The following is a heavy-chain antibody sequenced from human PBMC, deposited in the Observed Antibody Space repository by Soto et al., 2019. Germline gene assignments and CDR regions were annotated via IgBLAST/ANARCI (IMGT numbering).Heavy chain of an antibody. V-gene: IGHV3-23*01. CDR2: ISDTGSNP. J-gene: IGHJ5*02. CDR3: AKAGARVVDAYDT. D-gene: IGHD3-3*01. Sequence: VLLLESGGGLVQPGASLRLSCEASGLTFRSYALSWVRQAPGKGLEWVSGISDTGSNPYYADSVKGRFTISRDNSKNTLSLQMKSLRADDAAMYYCAKAGARVVDAYDTWGQGTLVIVSS. CDR1: GLTFRSYA.